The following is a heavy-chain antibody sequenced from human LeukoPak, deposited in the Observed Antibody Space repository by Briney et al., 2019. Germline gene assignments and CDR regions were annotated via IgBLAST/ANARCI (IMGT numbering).Heavy chain of an antibody. CDR2: VNGDGTST. CDR3: VRSCSSGSCYGYKDY. D-gene: IGHD2-2*01. CDR1: GFTFSSYW. Sequence: GGSLRLSCATSGFTFSSYWMHWVRQVPGKGLVWVSRVNGDGTSTSYADSVQGRFTISRDNAKNTLYLYMNSLRGDDTAIYFCVRSCSSGSCYGYKDYWGQGTLVTVSS. J-gene: IGHJ4*02. V-gene: IGHV3-74*01.